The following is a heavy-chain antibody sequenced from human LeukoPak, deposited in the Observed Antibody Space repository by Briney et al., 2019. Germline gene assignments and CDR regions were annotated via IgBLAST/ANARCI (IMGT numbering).Heavy chain of an antibody. CDR2: ISSNGGST. J-gene: IGHJ4*02. D-gene: IGHD1-1*01. CDR3: ARDILGGTTTGSLDY. CDR1: GFTFSSYA. V-gene: IGHV3-64*01. Sequence: GGSLRLSCAASGFTFSSYAMHWVRQAPGKGLEYVSAISSNGGSTYYANSVKGRFTISRDNSKNTLYLQMGSLRAEDMAVYYCARDILGGTTTGSLDYWGQGTLVTVSS.